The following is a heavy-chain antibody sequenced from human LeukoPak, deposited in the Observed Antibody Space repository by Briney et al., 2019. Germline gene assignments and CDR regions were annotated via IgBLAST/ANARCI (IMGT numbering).Heavy chain of an antibody. V-gene: IGHV3-23*01. J-gene: IGHJ4*02. CDR3: AKDRVVVRGVGYFDY. CDR1: GFTFSSYA. CDR2: ISGSGGST. Sequence: PGGSLRLSCAASGFTFSSYAMSWVRQAPGKGLEWVSAISGSGGSTYYADSVKGRFTISRDNSKNTLYLQMNSLRAEDTAVYYCAKDRVVVRGVGYFDYWGQGTLVTVSS. D-gene: IGHD3-10*01.